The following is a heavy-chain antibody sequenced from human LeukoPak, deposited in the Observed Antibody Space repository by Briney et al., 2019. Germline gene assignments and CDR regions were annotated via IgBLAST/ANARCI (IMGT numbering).Heavy chain of an antibody. CDR3: AKGDVTGYYYGAFDY. CDR1: GFTFSSYG. J-gene: IGHJ4*02. V-gene: IGHV3-30*18. D-gene: IGHD3-9*01. CDR2: ISYDGSNK. Sequence: PGGSLRLSCAASGFTFSSYGMHWVRQAPGKGLEWVAVISYDGSNKYYADSVKGRFTISRDNSKNTLYLQINSLRAEDTAVYYCAKGDVTGYYYGAFDYWGQGTLVTVSS.